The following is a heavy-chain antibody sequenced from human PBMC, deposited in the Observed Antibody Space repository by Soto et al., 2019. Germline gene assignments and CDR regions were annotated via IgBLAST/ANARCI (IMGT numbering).Heavy chain of an antibody. CDR3: AREVSDMDAFDI. J-gene: IGHJ3*02. Sequence: PGGAPRLSCAASGFTFISYAMHWVRQAPGKGLEWVAVISYDGSNKYYADSVKGRFTISRDNSKNTLYLQMNSLRAEDTAVYYCAREVSDMDAFDIWGQGTMVTVSS. V-gene: IGHV3-30-3*01. CDR1: GFTFISYA. D-gene: IGHD3-10*01. CDR2: ISYDGSNK.